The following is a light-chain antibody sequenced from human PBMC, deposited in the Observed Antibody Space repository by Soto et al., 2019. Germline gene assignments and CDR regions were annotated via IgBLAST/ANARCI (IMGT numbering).Light chain of an antibody. V-gene: IGLV1-47*01. Sequence: QSVLTQPPSASGTPGQRVTISCSGSSSNIGSNYVYWYQQLPGTAPKLLIYRNNQRPSGVPDRFSGSKSGTSASLAISGLGSEDEADYYCAAWDDSLSGQNVFGTGTKLTVL. CDR2: RNN. CDR3: AAWDDSLSGQNV. J-gene: IGLJ1*01. CDR1: SSNIGSNY.